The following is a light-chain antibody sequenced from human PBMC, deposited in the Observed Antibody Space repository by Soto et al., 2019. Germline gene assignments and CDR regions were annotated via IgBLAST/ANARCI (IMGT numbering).Light chain of an antibody. V-gene: IGKV3-20*01. CDR2: GAS. J-gene: IGKJ1*01. Sequence: ENVLTPSPGTPSLFSGEKATLSCRASQSVSNNYLAWYQQKPGQAPRLLIYGASNRATGIPDRFSGSGSGTDFTLTISRLEPEDFAVYYCQQYGSSGTFGQGTKV. CDR3: QQYGSSGT. CDR1: QSVSNNY.